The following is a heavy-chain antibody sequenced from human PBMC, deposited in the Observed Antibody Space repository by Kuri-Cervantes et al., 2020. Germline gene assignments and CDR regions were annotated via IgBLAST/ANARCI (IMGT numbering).Heavy chain of an antibody. CDR3: AREALDYGDSLRPFDY. D-gene: IGHD4-17*01. V-gene: IGHV1-69*04. J-gene: IGHJ4*02. Sequence: SVKVSCKASVGTFSSYTISWVRQAPGQGLEWMGRIIPILGIANYAQKFQGRVTITADKSTSTAYMELSSLRSDDTAVYYCAREALDYGDSLRPFDYWGQGTLVTVSS. CDR2: IIPILGIA. CDR1: VGTFSSYT.